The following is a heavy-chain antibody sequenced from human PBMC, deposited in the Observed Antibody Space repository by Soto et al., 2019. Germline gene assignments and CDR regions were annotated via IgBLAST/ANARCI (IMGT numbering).Heavy chain of an antibody. CDR3: ARAPAAAGRRNSIN. Sequence: QVPLVESGGGLVQPGGSLRLSCAASGFTFSDYYMSWIRQAPGKGLEWVSYISSSSSYTNYADSVKGRFTISRDNAKNSLYLQMNSLRAEDTAVYYCARAPAAAGRRNSINWGQGTLVTVSS. V-gene: IGHV3-11*05. CDR2: ISSSSSYT. D-gene: IGHD6-13*01. CDR1: GFTFSDYY. J-gene: IGHJ4*02.